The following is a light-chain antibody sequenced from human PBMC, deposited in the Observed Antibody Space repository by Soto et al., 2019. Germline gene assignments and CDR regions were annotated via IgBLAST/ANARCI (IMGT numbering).Light chain of an antibody. CDR1: QSVSNK. CDR2: GAS. V-gene: IGKV3-15*01. J-gene: IGKJ1*01. Sequence: EIVLTQSPPTLSVSPGERVTLSCRASQSVSNKLGWYQHKPGQAPRLLIYGASTRATGSPDRFSASGSATEFTLTISSLLSEDFAVYYCQQYNDWPRTFGQGAKVDIK. CDR3: QQYNDWPRT.